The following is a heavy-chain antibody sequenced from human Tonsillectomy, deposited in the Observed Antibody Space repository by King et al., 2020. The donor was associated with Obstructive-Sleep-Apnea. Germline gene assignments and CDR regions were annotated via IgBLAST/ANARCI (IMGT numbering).Heavy chain of an antibody. CDR2: IYYSGST. V-gene: IGHV4-59*01. D-gene: IGHD3-22*01. CDR1: CGSIRSYY. Sequence: QLQESGPGLLKPSETLSLTCTVSCGSIRSYYWSWIRHPPGKGLEWIGYIYYSGSTNYNPPLKSRVTISVDPSNNQFSLKLKSVTAADTAVYYCARSSYYYSCVDYWGQGTPVTVSS. CDR3: ARSSYYYSCVDY. J-gene: IGHJ4*02.